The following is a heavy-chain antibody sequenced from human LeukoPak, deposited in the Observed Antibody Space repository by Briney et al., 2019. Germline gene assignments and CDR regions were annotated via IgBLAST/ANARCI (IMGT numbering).Heavy chain of an antibody. D-gene: IGHD3-10*01. J-gene: IGHJ3*02. V-gene: IGHV1-46*01. CDR3: AKDLWYGSGSYSEDAFDI. CDR1: GYAFTSYY. Sequence: ASVKVSCKASGYAFTSYYMHWVRQAPGQGLEWMGIINPSGGSTSYAQKFQGRVTMTRDMSTSTVYMELSSLRAEDTAVYYCAKDLWYGSGSYSEDAFDIWGQGTMVTVSS. CDR2: INPSGGST.